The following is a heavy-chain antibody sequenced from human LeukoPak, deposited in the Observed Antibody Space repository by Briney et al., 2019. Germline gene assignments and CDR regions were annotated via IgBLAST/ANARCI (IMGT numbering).Heavy chain of an antibody. CDR2: MGIGTSTI. D-gene: IGHD7-27*01. Sequence: PGGSLRLSCAASGFIFTTYSMNWVRQAPGKGLEWVSHMGIGTSTIGYADSVKGRFTISRDNAKNSVHLQMSNLRVDDSAVYYCVRDKDWGFDSWGQGTLVTVSS. CDR3: VRDKDWGFDS. CDR1: GFIFTTYS. J-gene: IGHJ4*02. V-gene: IGHV3-48*01.